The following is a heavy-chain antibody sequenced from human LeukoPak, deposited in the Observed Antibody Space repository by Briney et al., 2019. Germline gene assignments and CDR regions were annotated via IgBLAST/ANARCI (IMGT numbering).Heavy chain of an antibody. J-gene: IGHJ4*02. CDR1: GFTFSSYG. V-gene: IGHV3-48*02. CDR2: ISSGGGTI. D-gene: IGHD6-13*01. Sequence: GGSLRLSCAASGFTFSSYGLNWVRQAPGKGLEWVSYISSGGGTIYYADSVKGRFTISRDNAKGSLYLQMNSLRDEDTAVYYCARDRSSSAAPSLTYWGQGTLVTVSS. CDR3: ARDRSSSAAPSLTY.